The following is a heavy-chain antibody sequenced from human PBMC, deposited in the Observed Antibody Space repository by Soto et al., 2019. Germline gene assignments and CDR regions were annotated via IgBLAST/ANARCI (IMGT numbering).Heavy chain of an antibody. D-gene: IGHD3-16*01. CDR1: GGSVSSSNYY. Sequence: QVQLQESGPGLVKPSQTLSLTCTVSGGSVSSSNYYWTWIRQFPGKGLEWIGYIHGGGTTYYNPSLKSRLTMSVDTSKNQFSLNVSSVTAADTALYYCATYLLGDFDYWGQGILVTVSS. CDR3: ATYLLGDFDY. J-gene: IGHJ4*02. V-gene: IGHV4-31*03. CDR2: IHGGGTT.